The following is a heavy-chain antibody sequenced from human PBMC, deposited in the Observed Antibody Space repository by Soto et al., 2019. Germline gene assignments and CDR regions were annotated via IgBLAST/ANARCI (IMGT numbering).Heavy chain of an antibody. CDR2: IYYSGGT. V-gene: IGHV4-31*03. D-gene: IGHD3-10*01. CDR1: GGSISNSANH. Sequence: QVQLQESGPGLVRPSQTLSLSCTVSGGSISNSANHWSWIRQHPGAGLEWIGYIYYSGGTYYSPSLKGRVTMSIGASKNQFSLKLSSVTAADTAVYYCAEGVRGVPNWFDPWGQGTLVTVSS. CDR3: AEGVRGVPNWFDP. J-gene: IGHJ5*02.